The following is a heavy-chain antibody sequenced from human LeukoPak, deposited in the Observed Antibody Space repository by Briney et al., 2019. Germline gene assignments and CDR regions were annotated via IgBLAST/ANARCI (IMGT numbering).Heavy chain of an antibody. J-gene: IGHJ4*02. Sequence: SETLSLTCTVSGGSIGSDYWTWIRQPPAKGLEYIGYIYYTGGTNYNPSLKSRVTISVDTSKNQFSLKLSSVTAADTAVYFCAKYGNSGWVIDNWGQGTLVTVSS. D-gene: IGHD6-19*01. V-gene: IGHV4-59*08. CDR2: IYYTGGT. CDR3: AKYGNSGWVIDN. CDR1: GGSIGSDY.